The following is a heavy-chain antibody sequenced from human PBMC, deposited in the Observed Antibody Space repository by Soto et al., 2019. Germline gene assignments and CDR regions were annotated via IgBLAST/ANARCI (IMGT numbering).Heavy chain of an antibody. J-gene: IGHJ3*02. CDR2: ISSNGGST. V-gene: IGHV3-64*01. CDR3: AREYSSSWSSTFDI. Sequence: GGSLRLSCAASGFTFSSYAMHWVRQAPGKGLEYVSAISSNGGSTYYANSVKGRFTISRDNSKNTLYLQMGSLRAEDMAVYYWAREYSSSWSSTFDIWGQGTMVTVSS. CDR1: GFTFSSYA. D-gene: IGHD6-13*01.